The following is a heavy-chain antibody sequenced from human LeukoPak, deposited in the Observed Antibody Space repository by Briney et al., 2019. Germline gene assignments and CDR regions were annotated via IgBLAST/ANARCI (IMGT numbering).Heavy chain of an antibody. CDR2: ISGSTSTI. J-gene: IGHJ4*02. V-gene: IGHV3-48*02. CDR3: ARGVGYTSSWYYFDY. Sequence: GGSLRLSCAASGFTFSNYGMSWVRQAPGKGLEWVSYISGSTSTIYYADSVKGRFTISRDNAKNSLYLQMNSLRDEDTAVYYCARGVGYTSSWYYFDYWGQGTLVTVSS. D-gene: IGHD6-13*01. CDR1: GFTFSNYG.